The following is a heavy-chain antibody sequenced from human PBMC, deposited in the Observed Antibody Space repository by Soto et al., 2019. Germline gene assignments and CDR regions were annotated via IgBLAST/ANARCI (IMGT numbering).Heavy chain of an antibody. D-gene: IGHD5-18*01. J-gene: IGHJ6*02. CDR1: GYTFTGYY. CDR3: ARDSGELWLLQRYYYYGMDV. Sequence: GASVKVSCKASGYTFTGYYMHWVRQAPGQGLEWMGWINPNSGGTNYAQKFQGRVTMTRDTSISTAYMELSRLRSDDTAVYYCARDSGELWLLQRYYYYGMDVWGQGTTVTVSS. V-gene: IGHV1-2*02. CDR2: INPNSGGT.